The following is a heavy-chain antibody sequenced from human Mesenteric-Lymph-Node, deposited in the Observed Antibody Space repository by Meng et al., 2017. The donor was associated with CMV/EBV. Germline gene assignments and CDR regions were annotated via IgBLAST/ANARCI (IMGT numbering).Heavy chain of an antibody. J-gene: IGHJ1*01. CDR3: AREIDSSAEYFQH. V-gene: IGHV1-2*02. Sequence: CKASGYTFTGYYMHWVRQAPGQGLEWMGWINPNGGGTNYAQKFQGRVTMTRDTSISTAYMELSRLRSDDTAVYYCAREIDSSAEYFQHWGQGTLVTVSS. CDR1: GYTFTGYY. D-gene: IGHD3-9*01. CDR2: INPNGGGT.